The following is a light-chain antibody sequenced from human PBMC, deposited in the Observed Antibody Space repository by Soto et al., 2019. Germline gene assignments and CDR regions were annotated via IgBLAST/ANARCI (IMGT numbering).Light chain of an antibody. CDR1: QSISSY. J-gene: IGKJ1*01. V-gene: IGKV1-39*01. CDR3: QQSYSTLVT. CDR2: AAS. Sequence: DIQMTQSPSSLSASVGDRVTITCRASQSISSYLNWYQQKPGKAPKLLIYAASSLQSGVPSRFSGSGSGTDFTLTINSLQPEDFATYYCQQSYSTLVTFGQGTKV.